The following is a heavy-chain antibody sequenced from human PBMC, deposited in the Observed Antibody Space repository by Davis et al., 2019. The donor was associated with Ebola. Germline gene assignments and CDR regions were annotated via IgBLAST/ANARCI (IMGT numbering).Heavy chain of an antibody. Sequence: PSETLSLTCTVSGGSISSGSYYWSWIRQPAGKGLEWIGHIYTSGSTNYNPSLKSRVTMSVDTSKNQFSLKLSSVTAADTAVYYCARDINPYYDFWSGYLRVRYFDLWGRGTLVTVSS. D-gene: IGHD3-3*01. CDR1: GGSISSGSYY. J-gene: IGHJ2*01. V-gene: IGHV4-61*09. CDR3: ARDINPYYDFWSGYLRVRYFDL. CDR2: IYTSGST.